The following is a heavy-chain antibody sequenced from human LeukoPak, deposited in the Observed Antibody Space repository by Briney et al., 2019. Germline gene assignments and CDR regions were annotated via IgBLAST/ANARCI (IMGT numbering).Heavy chain of an antibody. CDR1: GFTFSSYA. D-gene: IGHD5-18*01. Sequence: PGRSLRLSCAASGFTFSSYAMHWVRQAPGKGLEWVAVISYDGSNKYYADSVKGRFTISRDNSKNTLYLQMNSLRSEDTAVYYCARTWIQLWLDYWGRGTLVTVSS. CDR3: ARTWIQLWLDY. J-gene: IGHJ4*02. V-gene: IGHV3-30-3*01. CDR2: ISYDGSNK.